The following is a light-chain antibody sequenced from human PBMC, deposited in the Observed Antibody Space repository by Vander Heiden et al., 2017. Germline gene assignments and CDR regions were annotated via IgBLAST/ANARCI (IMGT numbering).Light chain of an antibody. J-gene: IGLJ3*02. CDR2: GNS. V-gene: IGLV1-40*01. CDR1: SPNIGAGYD. Sequence: QSVLTQPPSVSGAPGQRVTISCTGSSPNIGAGYDVTWYPQLPGTAPKLLIYGNSNRPSGVPDRFSGSKSGTSASLAITGLQAEDEADYYCQSYDSSLSGWVFGGGTKLTVL. CDR3: QSYDSSLSGWV.